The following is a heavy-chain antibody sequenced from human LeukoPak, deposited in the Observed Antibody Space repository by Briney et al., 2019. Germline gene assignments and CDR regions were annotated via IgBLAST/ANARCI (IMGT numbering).Heavy chain of an antibody. Sequence: SVKVSCKASGGTFSSYAISWVRQAPGQGLGWMGGIIPIFGTANYAQKFQGRATITADESTSTAYMELSSLRSEDTAVYYCARSLGTDQLLLRTFDYWGQGTLVTVSS. CDR3: ARSLGTDQLLLRTFDY. J-gene: IGHJ4*02. D-gene: IGHD2-2*01. CDR1: GGTFSSYA. CDR2: IIPIFGTA. V-gene: IGHV1-69*01.